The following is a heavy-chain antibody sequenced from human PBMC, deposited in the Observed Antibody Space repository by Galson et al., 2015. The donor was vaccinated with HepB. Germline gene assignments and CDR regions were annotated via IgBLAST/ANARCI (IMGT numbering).Heavy chain of an antibody. CDR1: GYTFTSYY. J-gene: IGHJ6*02. Sequence: SVKVSCKASGYTFTSYYMHWVRQAPGQGLEWMGIINPSGGSTSYAQKFQGRVTMTRDTSTSTVYMELSSLRSEDTAVYYCARGITIFGVVLDYGMDVWGQGTTVTVSS. CDR3: ARGITIFGVVLDYGMDV. V-gene: IGHV1-46*01. D-gene: IGHD3-3*01. CDR2: INPSGGST.